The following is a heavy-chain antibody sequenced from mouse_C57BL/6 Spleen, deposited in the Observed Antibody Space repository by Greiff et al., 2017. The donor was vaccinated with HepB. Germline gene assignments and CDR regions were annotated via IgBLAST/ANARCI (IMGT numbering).Heavy chain of an antibody. CDR2: IRLKSDNYAT. J-gene: IGHJ2*01. Sequence: EVKLVESGGGLVQPGGSMKLSCVASGFTFSNYWMNWVRQSPEKGLEWVAQIRLKSDNYATHYAESVKGRFTISRDDSKSSVYLQMNNLRAEDTGIYYCTVDEDGSYFDYWGQGTTLTVSS. D-gene: IGHD2-3*01. CDR3: TVDEDGSYFDY. CDR1: GFTFSNYW. V-gene: IGHV6-3*01.